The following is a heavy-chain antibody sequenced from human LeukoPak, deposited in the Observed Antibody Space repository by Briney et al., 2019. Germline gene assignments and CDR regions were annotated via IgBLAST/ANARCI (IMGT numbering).Heavy chain of an antibody. J-gene: IGHJ4*02. CDR1: GFTFSSYW. CDR2: IKQDGSEK. Sequence: GGSLRLSCAASGFTFSSYWMSWVRQAPGKGLEWVANIKQDGSEKNYMDSVKGRFTISRDNAKNSLYLQMNSLRAEDTAVYYCARTRQSGYCSGNSCYNFDYWGQGTLVTVSS. CDR3: ARTRQSGYCSGNSCYNFDY. D-gene: IGHD2-15*01. V-gene: IGHV3-7*01.